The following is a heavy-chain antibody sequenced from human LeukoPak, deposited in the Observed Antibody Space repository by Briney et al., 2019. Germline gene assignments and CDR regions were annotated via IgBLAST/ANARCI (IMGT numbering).Heavy chain of an antibody. CDR2: ISGSGGST. D-gene: IGHD3-22*01. V-gene: IGHV3-23*01. J-gene: IGHJ4*02. CDR1: GFTFSSYA. Sequence: GGSLRLSCAASGFTFSSYAMSWVRQAPGKGLEWVSAISGSGGSTYYADSVKGRFTISRDNSKNTLYLQMNSLRAEDTAVYYCAESPPMIVVVGPLTSYYFDYWGQGTLVTVSS. CDR3: AESPPMIVVVGPLTSYYFDY.